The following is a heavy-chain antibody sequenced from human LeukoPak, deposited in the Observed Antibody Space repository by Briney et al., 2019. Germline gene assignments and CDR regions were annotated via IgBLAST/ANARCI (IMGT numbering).Heavy chain of an antibody. CDR2: ISGSGGST. CDR3: AKETGYSGYDYGDY. D-gene: IGHD5-12*01. V-gene: IGHV3-23*01. Sequence: AGSLRLSCAASGFTFSSYAMSWVRQAQGTGMGRVSGISGSGGSTYYADSVKGRFTISRDNSNNTLYLQMHSLRAEDTAVYYCAKETGYSGYDYGDYWGQGTLVTVSS. J-gene: IGHJ4*02. CDR1: GFTFSSYA.